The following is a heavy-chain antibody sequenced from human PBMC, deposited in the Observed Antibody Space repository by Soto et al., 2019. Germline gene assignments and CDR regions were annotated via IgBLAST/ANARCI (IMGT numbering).Heavy chain of an antibody. CDR3: ASSVLVTSTMNYFDL. J-gene: IGHJ4*02. D-gene: IGHD2-8*02. CDR2: IYPDDSET. Sequence: GESLKISCQASGYSFSNFWIAWVRQMPGEGLEWLGIIYPDDSETRYSPSFLGQVTISADKSIKTTYLQWSSLKASDTSIYFCASSVLVTSTMNYFDLWGQVTLVTVSS. CDR1: GYSFSNFW. V-gene: IGHV5-51*01.